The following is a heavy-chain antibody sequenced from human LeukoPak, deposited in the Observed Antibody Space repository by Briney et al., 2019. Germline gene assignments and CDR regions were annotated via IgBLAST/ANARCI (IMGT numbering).Heavy chain of an antibody. CDR2: ISYDGSNK. CDR3: ARDRLDRYCSSTSCLGYFDY. D-gene: IGHD2-2*01. CDR1: GFTFSSYA. J-gene: IGHJ4*02. Sequence: GGSLRLSCAASGFTFSSYAMHWVRQAPGKGLEWVAVISYDGSNKYYADSVKGRFTISRGNSKNTLYLQMNSLRAEDTAVYYCARDRLDRYCSSTSCLGYFDYWGQGTLVTVSS. V-gene: IGHV3-30*01.